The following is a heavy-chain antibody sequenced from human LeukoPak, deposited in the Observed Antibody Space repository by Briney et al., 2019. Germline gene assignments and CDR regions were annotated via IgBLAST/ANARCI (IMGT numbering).Heavy chain of an antibody. D-gene: IGHD6-13*01. Sequence: GGSLRLSCAASGFTFDDYAMHWVRQAPGKGLEWVSGISWNSGSIGYADSVKGRFTISRDNAKNSLYLQMNSLRAEDTAVYYCARESSIAAGVGDYWGQGTLVTVSS. CDR3: ARESSIAAGVGDY. J-gene: IGHJ4*02. CDR1: GFTFDDYA. CDR2: ISWNSGSI. V-gene: IGHV3-9*01.